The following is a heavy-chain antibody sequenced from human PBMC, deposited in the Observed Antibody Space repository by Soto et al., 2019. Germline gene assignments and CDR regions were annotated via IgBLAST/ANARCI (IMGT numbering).Heavy chain of an antibody. D-gene: IGHD3-10*01. CDR1: GFTFNSYW. Sequence: EVQLVESGGGLVQPGGSLRLSCAASGFTFNSYWMSWVRQAPGKGLEWVANIKQDGSEKYYVDSVKGRFTISRDNAKNSLYLQMNSLRAEDTAVYYCARKRRWFGTSTLAPLDYWGQGTLVTVSS. J-gene: IGHJ4*02. CDR2: IKQDGSEK. V-gene: IGHV3-7*05. CDR3: ARKRRWFGTSTLAPLDY.